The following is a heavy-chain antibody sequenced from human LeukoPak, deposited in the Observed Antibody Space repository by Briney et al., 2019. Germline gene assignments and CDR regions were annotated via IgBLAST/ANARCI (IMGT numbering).Heavy chain of an antibody. CDR1: GGSISSSNW. J-gene: IGHJ4*02. CDR2: IYHSGSA. Sequence: SETLSLTCAVSGGSISSSNWWSWVRQPPGKGLEWIGEIYHSGSANYNPSLKSRVTISVDKSKNQFSLKLSSVTAADTAVYYCARTYGDYIAGFDYWGQGTLVTVSS. V-gene: IGHV4-4*02. D-gene: IGHD4-17*01. CDR3: ARTYGDYIAGFDY.